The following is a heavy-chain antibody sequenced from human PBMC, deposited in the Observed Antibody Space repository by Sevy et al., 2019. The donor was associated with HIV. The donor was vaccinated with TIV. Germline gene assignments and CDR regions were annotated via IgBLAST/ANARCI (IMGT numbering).Heavy chain of an antibody. CDR2: ISYDGSNK. D-gene: IGHD4-17*01. CDR3: AREPFYGDYVGYFQH. Sequence: GGSLRLSCAASGFTFSSYAMHWVRQAPGKGLEWVAVISYDGSNKYYADSVKGRFTISRDNSKNTLYLQMNSLRAEDTAVYYCAREPFYGDYVGYFQHWGQGTLVTVSS. J-gene: IGHJ1*01. V-gene: IGHV3-30*04. CDR1: GFTFSSYA.